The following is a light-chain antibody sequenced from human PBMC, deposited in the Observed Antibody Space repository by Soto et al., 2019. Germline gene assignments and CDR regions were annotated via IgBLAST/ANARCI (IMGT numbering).Light chain of an antibody. Sequence: QSVPTQPASVSGSPGQSITISCTGTSSDVAAYNYVSWYQQHPGKAPKLMVYDVSNRPSGVSNRFSGSKSGNTASLTISGLQAEDEADYYCSSYTSGGNYVFGTGTKLTVL. J-gene: IGLJ1*01. V-gene: IGLV2-14*03. CDR3: SSYTSGGNYV. CDR1: SSDVAAYNY. CDR2: DVS.